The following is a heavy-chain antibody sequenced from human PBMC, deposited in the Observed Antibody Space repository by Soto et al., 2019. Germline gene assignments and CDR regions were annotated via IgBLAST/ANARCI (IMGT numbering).Heavy chain of an antibody. Sequence: PSETLSLTCTVSGDSMSISNWWNWVRQPPGKGLEWIGEAHHSGRTNYNPSLKSRVTISVDTSKNQFSLKLSSVTAADTAVYYCASGNGYYFDYWGQGTQVTVSS. CDR2: AHHSGRT. D-gene: IGHD1-26*01. V-gene: IGHV4-4*02. J-gene: IGHJ4*02. CDR3: ASGNGYYFDY. CDR1: GDSMSISNW.